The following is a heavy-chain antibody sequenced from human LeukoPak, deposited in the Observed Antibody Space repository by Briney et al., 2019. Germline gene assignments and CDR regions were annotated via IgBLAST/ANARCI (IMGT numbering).Heavy chain of an antibody. J-gene: IGHJ4*02. CDR1: GFTFSSYG. CDR3: AKDQPDYYDSTGYQSLDY. CDR2: IRYDGSNK. D-gene: IGHD3-22*01. V-gene: IGHV3-30*02. Sequence: GGSLRLSCAASGFTFSSYGMHWVRQAPGKGLEWVAFIRYDGSNKYYADSVKGRFTISRDNSKNTLYLQMNSLRAEDTAVYYCAKDQPDYYDSTGYQSLDYWGQGTLVTVSS.